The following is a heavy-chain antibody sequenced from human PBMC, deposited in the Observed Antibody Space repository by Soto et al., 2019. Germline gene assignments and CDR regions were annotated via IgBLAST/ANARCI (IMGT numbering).Heavy chain of an antibody. Sequence: QVQLVQSGAEVKKPGSSVKVSCKASGGTFSTYAISWVRQAPGQGLEWMGSIIPIFGTADYAQKFQGRVTITADEYTSTAYIQLSSLLSEDTAVYYCARDRPREYYGGNYYYDMDVWGQGTTVTVSS. V-gene: IGHV1-69*15. D-gene: IGHD4-17*01. CDR2: IIPIFGTA. CDR1: GGTFSTYA. CDR3: ARDRPREYYGGNYYYDMDV. J-gene: IGHJ6*02.